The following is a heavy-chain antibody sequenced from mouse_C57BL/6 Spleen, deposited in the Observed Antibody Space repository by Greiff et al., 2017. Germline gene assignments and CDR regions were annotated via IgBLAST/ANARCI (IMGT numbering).Heavy chain of an antibody. CDR2: INPSSGYT. CDR1: GYTFTSYT. CDR3: SSVYYAFDY. Sequence: QVQLQQSGAELARPGASVKMSCKASGYTFTSYTMHWVKQRPGQGLEWIGYINPSSGYTKYNQKFKDKATLTADKSSSTSYMQRISLTSEDSAVYYCSSVYYAFDYWGQGTTLTVSS. J-gene: IGHJ2*01. D-gene: IGHD1-1*01. V-gene: IGHV1-4*01.